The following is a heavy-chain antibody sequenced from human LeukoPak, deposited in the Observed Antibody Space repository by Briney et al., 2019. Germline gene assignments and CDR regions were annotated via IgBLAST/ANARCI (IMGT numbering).Heavy chain of an antibody. CDR3: ARGGNLRIAAAGYADY. V-gene: IGHV4-34*01. Sequence: NAPETLSLTCAVYGGSFSGYYWSWIRQPPGKGLEWIGEINHSGSTNYNPSLKSRVTISVDTSKNQFSLKLSSVTAADTAVYYCARGGNLRIAAAGYADYWGQGTLVTVSS. J-gene: IGHJ4*02. CDR1: GGSFSGYY. CDR2: INHSGST. D-gene: IGHD6-13*01.